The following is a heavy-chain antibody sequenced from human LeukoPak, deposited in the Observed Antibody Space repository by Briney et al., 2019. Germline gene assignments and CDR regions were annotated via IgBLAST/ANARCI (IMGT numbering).Heavy chain of an antibody. J-gene: IGHJ6*02. D-gene: IGHD5-12*01. Sequence: GGSLRLSCVASGLTFRRYAMSWVRQAPGKGLEWVSAISGSGDSTYYADSVKGRFTIYRDNSRNTLYLQINSLTAEDTAVYYCAKGDSGYDYGYYYGMDVWGQGTTVTVSS. CDR2: ISGSGDST. V-gene: IGHV3-23*01. CDR1: GLTFRRYA. CDR3: AKGDSGYDYGYYYGMDV.